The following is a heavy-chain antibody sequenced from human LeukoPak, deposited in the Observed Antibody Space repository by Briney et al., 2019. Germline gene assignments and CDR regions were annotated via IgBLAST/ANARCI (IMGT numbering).Heavy chain of an antibody. J-gene: IGHJ4*02. Sequence: GGSLRLSCAASGFTLSSSWMSWVRQAPGKGLEWVANINEDGSAKYYVDSVKGRFTISRDNAKRSLDLQVNSLRAEDTAVYYCTRSRRDGNDYWGQGTLVTVSS. CDR2: INEDGSAK. D-gene: IGHD5-24*01. V-gene: IGHV3-7*01. CDR1: GFTLSSSW. CDR3: TRSRRDGNDY.